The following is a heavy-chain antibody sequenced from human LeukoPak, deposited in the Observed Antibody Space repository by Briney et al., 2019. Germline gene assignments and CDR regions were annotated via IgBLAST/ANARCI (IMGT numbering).Heavy chain of an antibody. CDR3: ARGDIVATIPLYYYGMDV. D-gene: IGHD5-12*01. V-gene: IGHV6-1*01. CDR2: TYYRSKWYN. CDR1: GDSVSSNSAA. J-gene: IGHJ6*02. Sequence: SQTLSLTCAIYGDSVSSNSAAWNWIRQSPSRGLEWLGRTYYRSKWYNDYAVSVKSRITINPDTSKNQFSLQLNSVTPEDTAVYYCARGDIVATIPLYYYGMDVWGQGTTVTVSS.